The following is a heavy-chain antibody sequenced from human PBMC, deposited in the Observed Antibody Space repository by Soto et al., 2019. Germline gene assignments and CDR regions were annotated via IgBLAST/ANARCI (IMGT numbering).Heavy chain of an antibody. CDR2: IWSDGSRK. V-gene: IGHV3-33*03. CDR1: GFTFRSYG. J-gene: IGHJ4*02. D-gene: IGHD2-21*02. CDR3: ERGRGECPGGHCYSYFDL. Sequence: PGGSLRLSCAASGFTFRSYGMQWVRQAPGKGLEWVAVIWSDGSRKYYAASVEGRATISRDNSDNTLYLQMDSLRVEDTALYFCERGRGECPGGHCYSYFDLWGRGSLVTVSS.